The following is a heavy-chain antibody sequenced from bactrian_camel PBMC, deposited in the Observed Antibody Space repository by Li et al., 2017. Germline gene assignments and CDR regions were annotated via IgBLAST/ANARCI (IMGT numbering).Heavy chain of an antibody. Sequence: HVQLVESGGGTVKAGGSLRLSCAASGLPDATNYMAWFRQAPGKELEGVAAIGTRDRLTYYADSVKGRFAISLDNAKNTVYLQMNSLKPEDTAMYYCAADRARWAVGSCGLNDYHYWGQGTQVTVS. CDR3: AADRARWAVGSCGLNDYHY. D-gene: IGHD5*01. CDR2: IGTRDRLT. J-gene: IGHJ4*01. CDR1: GLPDATNY. V-gene: IGHV3-3*01.